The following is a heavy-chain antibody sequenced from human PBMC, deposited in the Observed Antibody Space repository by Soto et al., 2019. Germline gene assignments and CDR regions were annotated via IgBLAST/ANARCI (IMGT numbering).Heavy chain of an antibody. V-gene: IGHV1-2*02. Sequence: ASVKVSCKTSGYTFTDYYMHWVRHAPGQGLEWMGWIYPNSGGPISAQKFQGRVTMTRDTSISTAYLELSRLRSDDTAVYYCARDGTPRLDSCGQGPQVTVS. D-gene: IGHD2-15*01. J-gene: IGHJ4*02. CDR1: GYTFTDYY. CDR2: IYPNSGGP. CDR3: ARDGTPRLDS.